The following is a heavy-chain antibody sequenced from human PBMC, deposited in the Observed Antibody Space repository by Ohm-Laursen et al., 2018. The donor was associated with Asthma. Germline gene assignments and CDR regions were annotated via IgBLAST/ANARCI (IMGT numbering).Heavy chain of an antibody. CDR3: ARDDSGYDYVSY. CDR1: GASVTSETYY. Sequence: TLSLTCSVSGASVTSETYYWTWIRQPPGKGLEWIGYIYYSGSTYYNPSLESRVTISVDTSKNQFSLKLSSVTPADTAVYYCARDDSGYDYVSYWGQGTLVTVSS. J-gene: IGHJ4*02. CDR2: IYYSGST. D-gene: IGHD5-12*01. V-gene: IGHV4-30-4*08.